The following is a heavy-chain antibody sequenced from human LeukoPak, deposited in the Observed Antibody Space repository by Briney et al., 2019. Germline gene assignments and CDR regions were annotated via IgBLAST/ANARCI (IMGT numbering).Heavy chain of an antibody. V-gene: IGHV4-4*08. D-gene: IGHD3-10*01. Sequence: SETLSLTCTVSGGSISRYYWSWIRQPPGKGLEWIGYIYSSENTYYNPSLNSRVTISVDTSKNQFSLKLSSVTAADTAVYYCARDPYGSGSPYWGQGTLVTVSS. J-gene: IGHJ4*02. CDR2: IYSSENT. CDR3: ARDPYGSGSPY. CDR1: GGSISRYY.